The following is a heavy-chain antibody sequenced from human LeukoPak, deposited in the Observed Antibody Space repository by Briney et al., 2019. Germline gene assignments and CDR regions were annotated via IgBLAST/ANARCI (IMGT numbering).Heavy chain of an antibody. CDR3: ARDLGYYYDSSGYYWTDY. CDR2: IYYSGST. Sequence: SETLSLTCTVSGGSISSGDYYWSWIRQPPGKGLEWIGYIYYSGSTYYNPSLKSRVTISVDTSKNQFSLKLSSVTAADTAVYYCARDLGYYYDSSGYYWTDYWGQGTLVTVSS. D-gene: IGHD3-22*01. V-gene: IGHV4-30-4*01. CDR1: GGSISSGDYY. J-gene: IGHJ4*02.